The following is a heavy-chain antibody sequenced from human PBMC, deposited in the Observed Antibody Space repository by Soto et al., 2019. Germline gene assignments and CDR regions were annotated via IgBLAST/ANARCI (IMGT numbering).Heavy chain of an antibody. J-gene: IGHJ5*02. V-gene: IGHV4-30-4*01. CDR2: IYHTGAT. Sequence: QVQLQESGPGLVRPSQTLSLTCTVSGASIISLDYYWIWIRQPPGKGLEWIGHIYHTGATYYNPSLESRVVMSVDTSNNQFSLKLSSVTAADTAVFYCARGAVVSLVRGVMGGNWFDPWGQGTLVTVSS. CDR3: ARGAVVSLVRGVMGGNWFDP. D-gene: IGHD3-10*01. CDR1: GASIISLDYY.